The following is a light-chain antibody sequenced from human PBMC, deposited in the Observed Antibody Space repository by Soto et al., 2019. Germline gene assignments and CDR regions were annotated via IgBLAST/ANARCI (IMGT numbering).Light chain of an antibody. CDR2: DAF. CDR1: RTVNNY. Sequence: EIVLTQSPATLSLSPGERATLSCRASRTVNNYLAWYQQKPGQAPRLLIYDAFIRAAGIPARFSGRGSGTDLTLTISNLEPEDFAVYFCQQRSDWPPITFGQGTRVELK. CDR3: QQRSDWPPIT. V-gene: IGKV3-11*01. J-gene: IGKJ5*01.